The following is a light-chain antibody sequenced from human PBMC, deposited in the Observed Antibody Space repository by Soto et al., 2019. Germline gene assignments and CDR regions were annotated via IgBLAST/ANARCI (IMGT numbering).Light chain of an antibody. CDR1: QSVSSN. CDR2: GAS. Sequence: EIVMTQSPATLSVSPGERATLSCRASQSVSSNLAWYQQKPGQPPRILIYGASTRDTGISARFSGSGSGTEFTLTISRLQSEDFAVYYCQQYNDWPWTFGHGTKVDIK. V-gene: IGKV3-15*01. CDR3: QQYNDWPWT. J-gene: IGKJ1*01.